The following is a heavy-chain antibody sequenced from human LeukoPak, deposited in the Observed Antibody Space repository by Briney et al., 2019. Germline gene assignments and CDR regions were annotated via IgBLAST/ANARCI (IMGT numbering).Heavy chain of an antibody. CDR3: AKDYNAGV. D-gene: IGHD3-10*01. CDR1: GFTFSTYA. CDR2: IRSDAGTT. Sequence: PGRSLRLSCAASGFTFSTYAMRWVRQAPGKGLEWISLIRSDAGTTKYTDSVKGRFTISRDNSKNTLYLQMSSLRVEDTALYYWAKDYNAGVCGQGATV. J-gene: IGHJ6*01. V-gene: IGHV3-23*01.